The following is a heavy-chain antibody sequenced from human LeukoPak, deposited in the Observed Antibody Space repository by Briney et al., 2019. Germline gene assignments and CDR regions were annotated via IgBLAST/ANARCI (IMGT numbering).Heavy chain of an antibody. CDR1: GFSFSSYG. D-gene: IGHD3-22*01. Sequence: GRSLRLSCAASGFSFSSYGMHWVRQAPGKGLEWVAVISYDGSNKYYADSVKGRFTISRDNSKNTLYLQMNSPRAEDTAVYYCAKDPTDFDSSGQTYFDYWGQGTLVTVSS. CDR3: AKDPTDFDSSGQTYFDY. CDR2: ISYDGSNK. V-gene: IGHV3-30*18. J-gene: IGHJ4*02.